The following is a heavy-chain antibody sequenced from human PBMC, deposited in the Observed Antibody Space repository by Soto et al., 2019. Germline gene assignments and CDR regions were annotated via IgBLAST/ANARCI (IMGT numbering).Heavy chain of an antibody. D-gene: IGHD1-26*01. CDR3: ARDIVGATMGAFDI. CDR1: GGSISSYY. J-gene: IGHJ3*02. CDR2: IYYSGST. Sequence: PSETLSLTCTVSGGSISSYYWSWIRQPPGKGLEWIGYIYYSGSTNYNPSLKSRVTISVDTSKNQFSLKLSSVTAADTAVYYCARDIVGATMGAFDIWGQGTMVTVSS. V-gene: IGHV4-59*01.